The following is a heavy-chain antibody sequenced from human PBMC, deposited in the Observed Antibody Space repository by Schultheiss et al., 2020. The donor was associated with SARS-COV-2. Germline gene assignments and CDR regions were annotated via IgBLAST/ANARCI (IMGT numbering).Heavy chain of an antibody. D-gene: IGHD6-13*01. V-gene: IGHV1-24*01. CDR2: FDPEDGET. Sequence: ASVKVSCKVSGYTLTELSMHWVRQAPGKGLEWMGGFDPEDGETIYAQKFQGRVTMTEDTSTDTAYMELSSLRSEDTAVYYCARSYSSSWHTGGGTDMDVWGQGTTVTVSS. CDR3: ARSYSSSWHTGGGTDMDV. J-gene: IGHJ6*02. CDR1: GYTLTELS.